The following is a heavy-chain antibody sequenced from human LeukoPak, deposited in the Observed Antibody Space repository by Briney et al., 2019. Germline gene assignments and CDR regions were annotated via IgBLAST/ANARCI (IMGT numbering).Heavy chain of an antibody. D-gene: IGHD3-3*01. CDR3: ASPKSYDFWRPDAFDI. J-gene: IGHJ3*02. Sequence: SETLSLTCTVSGYSISSGYYWGWIRQPPGKGLEWIGSIYYSGSTYYNPSLKSRVTISVDTSKNQFSLKLSSVTAADTAVYYCASPKSYDFWRPDAFDIWGQGTMVTVSS. CDR2: IYYSGST. V-gene: IGHV4-38-2*02. CDR1: GYSISSGYY.